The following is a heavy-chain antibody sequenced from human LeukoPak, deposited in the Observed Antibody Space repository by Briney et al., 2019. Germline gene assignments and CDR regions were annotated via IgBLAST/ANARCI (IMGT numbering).Heavy chain of an antibody. D-gene: IGHD2/OR15-2a*01. V-gene: IGHV3-15*01. CDR2: ITSKTDGGIT. Sequence: GGSLRLSCAASGFSFTDAWMSWVRQAPGKGLEWVGRITSKTDGGITDSAAPVKGRFTVSRDDSKNTLFLQMSSLRTEDTAIYYCATDESNSFFFWGQGTLVTVSS. J-gene: IGHJ4*02. CDR1: GFSFTDAW. CDR3: ATDESNSFFF.